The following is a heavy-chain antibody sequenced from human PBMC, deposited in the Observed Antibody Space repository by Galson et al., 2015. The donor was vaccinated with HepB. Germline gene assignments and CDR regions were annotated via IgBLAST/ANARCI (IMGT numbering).Heavy chain of an antibody. CDR3: ARVVFYSNYNKDYYMDV. Sequence: SVKVSCKASGGTFSSYAISWVRQAPGQGLEWMGGIIPIFGTANYAQKFQGRVTITTDKSTSTAYMELSSLRSEDTAVYYCARVVFYSNYNKDYYMDVWGKGTTVTVSS. D-gene: IGHD4-11*01. V-gene: IGHV1-69*05. CDR1: GGTFSSYA. CDR2: IIPIFGTA. J-gene: IGHJ6*03.